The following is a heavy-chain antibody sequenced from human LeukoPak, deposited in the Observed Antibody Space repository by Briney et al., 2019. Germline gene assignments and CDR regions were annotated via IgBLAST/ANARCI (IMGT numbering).Heavy chain of an antibody. D-gene: IGHD3-10*01. CDR3: ARDLGSGGVFDY. Sequence: SVNVSCKASGGTFSSYAISWVRQAPAQGPEWMGGIIPIFGTANYAQKFQGRVTITADESTSTAYMELSSLRSEDTAVYYCARDLGSGGVFDYWGQGTLVTVSS. V-gene: IGHV1-69*01. CDR2: IIPIFGTA. CDR1: GGTFSSYA. J-gene: IGHJ4*02.